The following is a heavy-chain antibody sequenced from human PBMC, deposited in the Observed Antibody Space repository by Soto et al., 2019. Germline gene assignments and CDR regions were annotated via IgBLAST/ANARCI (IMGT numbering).Heavy chain of an antibody. J-gene: IGHJ4*02. V-gene: IGHV1-69*08. CDR1: GGTFSTYT. D-gene: IGHD3-10*01. Sequence: QVQLVQSGAEVKKPGSSVKVSCKPSGGTFSTYTINWVRQAPGQGLEWMGRIIPLLDVTNNAQRFQGRVIITADKSTSTVYMELTSLTSQETAVYYCARDSGTVGYDDSWGQGTLVTVSS. CDR3: ARDSGTVGYDDS. CDR2: IIPLLDVT.